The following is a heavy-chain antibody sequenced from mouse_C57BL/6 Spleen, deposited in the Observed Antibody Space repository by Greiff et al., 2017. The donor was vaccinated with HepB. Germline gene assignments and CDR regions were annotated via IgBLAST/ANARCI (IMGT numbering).Heavy chain of an antibody. CDR1: GYTFTSYW. J-gene: IGHJ3*01. V-gene: IGHV1-64*01. Sequence: SGYTFTSYWMHWVKQRPGQGLEWIGMIHPNSGSTNYNEKFKSKATLTVDKSSSTAYMQLSSLTSEDSAVYYCARGDYDYSWFAYWGQGTLVTVSA. CDR3: ARGDYDYSWFAY. D-gene: IGHD2-4*01. CDR2: IHPNSGST.